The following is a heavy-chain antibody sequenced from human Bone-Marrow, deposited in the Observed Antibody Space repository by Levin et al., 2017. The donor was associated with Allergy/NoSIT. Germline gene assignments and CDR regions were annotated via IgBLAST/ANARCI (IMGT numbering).Heavy chain of an antibody. D-gene: IGHD3-16*01. J-gene: IGHJ4*02. CDR1: GGSISSYY. Sequence: PGGSLRLSCTVSGGSISSYYWSWIRQPPGKGLEWIGYIYYSGSTNYNPSLKSRVTISVDTSKNQFSLKLSSVTAADTAVYYCARDSPGEGPHFDYWGQGTLVTVSS. CDR2: IYYSGST. CDR3: ARDSPGEGPHFDY. V-gene: IGHV4-59*01.